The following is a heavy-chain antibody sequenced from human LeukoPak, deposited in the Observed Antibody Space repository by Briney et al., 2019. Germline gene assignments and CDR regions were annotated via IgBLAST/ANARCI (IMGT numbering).Heavy chain of an antibody. V-gene: IGHV3-23*01. CDR1: RITFSSDG. CDR3: TKDPNGDYIGAFDP. CDR2: ITGNGGSA. J-gene: IGHJ5*02. D-gene: IGHD4-17*01. Sequence: GGLLRLTSAETRITFSSDGMNLLVEAPAKKLKWVSSITGNGGSAVYTDSVKGRFTTSRDNSKNTLYLQMNSLRAEDTALYYCTKDPNGDYIGAFDPWGQGTLVTVSS.